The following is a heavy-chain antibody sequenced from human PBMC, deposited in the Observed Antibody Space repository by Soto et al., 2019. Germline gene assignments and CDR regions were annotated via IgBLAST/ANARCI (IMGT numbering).Heavy chain of an antibody. Sequence: EEQLLESGGGLVQPGGSLRLSCETSGFTFSSFAMSWVRQAPGKGLEWVSSISGSGGATYYADSVRGRSTISRDNSKNTLFLQMGGLTADDPAVYYCAQCRALGTGFGYGNYYGMDVWGHGTTVTVSS. J-gene: IGHJ6*02. V-gene: IGHV3-23*01. CDR3: AQCRALGTGFGYGNYYGMDV. D-gene: IGHD5-18*01. CDR2: ISGSGGAT. CDR1: GFTFSSFA.